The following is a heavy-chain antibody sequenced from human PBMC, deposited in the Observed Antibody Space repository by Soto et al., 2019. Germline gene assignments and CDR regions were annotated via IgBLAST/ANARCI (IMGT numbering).Heavy chain of an antibody. V-gene: IGHV4-59*08. D-gene: IGHD4-17*01. J-gene: IGHJ4*02. CDR1: GGSISSYY. Sequence: QVQLQESGPGLVKPSETLSLTCTVSGGSISSYYWSWIRQPPGKGLEWIGYIYYSGSTNYNPSLXSXVXIAXDTPKNQFSLKLSSVTAADTAVYYCARRYGPGFDYWGQGTLVTVSS. CDR2: IYYSGST. CDR3: ARRYGPGFDY.